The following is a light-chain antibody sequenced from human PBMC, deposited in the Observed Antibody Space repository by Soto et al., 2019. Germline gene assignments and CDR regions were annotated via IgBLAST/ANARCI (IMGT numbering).Light chain of an antibody. CDR3: QQRNNWSLT. CDR2: EAS. CDR1: QTVHTY. J-gene: IGKJ4*01. Sequence: EIVLTQSPATLSLSPGERASLSCRASQTVHTYVAWYQQKFGQAPRLLIYEASNRATCIPARFSGSGSGTDFTLTISSLEPEDFAVYYCQQRNNWSLTFGGGTRVEMK. V-gene: IGKV3-11*01.